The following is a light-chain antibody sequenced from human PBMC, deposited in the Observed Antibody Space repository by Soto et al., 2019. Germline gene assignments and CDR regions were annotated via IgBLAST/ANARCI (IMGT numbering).Light chain of an antibody. J-gene: IGLJ1*01. CDR3: NSYTSKSTGV. CDR2: EVS. Sequence: QSVLTQPASVSGSPGQSITISCTGTSSDVGGYNYVSWYQQHPGKAPKLIIYEVSNRPSGVSNRFSGSKSGNTASLNISGFQAEDEADYYCNSYTSKSTGVFGTGTKVTVL. CDR1: SSDVGGYNY. V-gene: IGLV2-14*01.